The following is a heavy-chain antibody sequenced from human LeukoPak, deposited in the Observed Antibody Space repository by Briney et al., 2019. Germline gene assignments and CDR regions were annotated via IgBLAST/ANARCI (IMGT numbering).Heavy chain of an antibody. CDR2: IRYDGTNK. D-gene: IGHD1-26*01. J-gene: IGHJ4*02. CDR1: GFTFSSYG. Sequence: GGSLRLSCAASGFTFSSYGMHWVRQAPGKGLEWVAFIRYDGTNKYYADSVKGRFSMSRDNSKNTLYLQMNSLRAEDTAVYYCARVYSGTRRFDYWGQGTLVTVSS. CDR3: ARVYSGTRRFDY. V-gene: IGHV3-30*02.